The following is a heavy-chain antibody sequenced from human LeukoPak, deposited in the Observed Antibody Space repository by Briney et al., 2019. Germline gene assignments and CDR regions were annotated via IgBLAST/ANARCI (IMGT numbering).Heavy chain of an antibody. J-gene: IGHJ6*02. V-gene: IGHV3-48*03. CDR2: IETSGSPI. CDR3: ARLFQMDV. Sequence: GGSLRLSCEASGFTFSSYEMNWVRQAPGKGLEWISYIETSGSPIYYADSVKGRFTISRDDAKNSLYLQMNSLRVEDTAVYYCARLFQMDVWGQGTTVTVSS. CDR1: GFTFSSYE. D-gene: IGHD2-21*01.